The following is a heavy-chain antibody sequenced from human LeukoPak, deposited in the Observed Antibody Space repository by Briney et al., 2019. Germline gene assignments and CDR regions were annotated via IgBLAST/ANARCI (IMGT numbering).Heavy chain of an antibody. CDR1: GGSISSYY. V-gene: IGHV4-4*09. CDR2: IYTSGST. D-gene: IGHD3-3*01. CDR3: ARQASDFWSGLMGFDP. J-gene: IGHJ5*02. Sequence: SETLSLTCTVSGGSISSYYWSWIRQPPGKGLEWIGYIYTSGSTNYNPSLKSRVTISVDTSKNQFSLKLSFVTAADTAVYYCARQASDFWSGLMGFDPWGQGTLVTVSS.